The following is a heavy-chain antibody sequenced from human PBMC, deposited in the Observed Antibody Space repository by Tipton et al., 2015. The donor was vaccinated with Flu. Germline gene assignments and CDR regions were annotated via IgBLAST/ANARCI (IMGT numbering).Heavy chain of an antibody. V-gene: IGHV1-18*04. D-gene: IGHD2-2*01. J-gene: IGHJ4*02. CDR3: AREHQYVVPAAMMADY. Sequence: QSGPEVKKPGASVKVSCKASGYTFTSYGISWVRQAPGQGLEWMGWISAYNGNTNYAQKLQGRVTMTTDTSTSTAYMELRNLRSDDTAVYYCAREHQYVVPAAMMADYWGQGTLVTVSS. CDR2: ISAYNGNT. CDR1: GYTFTSYG.